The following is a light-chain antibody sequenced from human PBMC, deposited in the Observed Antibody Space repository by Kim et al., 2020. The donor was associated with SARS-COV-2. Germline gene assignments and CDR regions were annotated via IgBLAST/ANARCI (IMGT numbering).Light chain of an antibody. CDR3: CSYAGTYTWV. CDR2: NVN. V-gene: IGLV2-11*03. Sequence: GQSVTISGTGASSDVGSYNYVSWYQQYPGKTPKVMIYNVNKRPSGVPDRFSGSKSGNTASLTISGLQAEDEADYYCCSYAGTYTWVFGGGTKLTVL. J-gene: IGLJ3*02. CDR1: SSDVGSYNY.